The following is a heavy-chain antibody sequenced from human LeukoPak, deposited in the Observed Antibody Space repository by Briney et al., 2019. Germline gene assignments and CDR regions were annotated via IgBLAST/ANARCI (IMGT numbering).Heavy chain of an antibody. J-gene: IGHJ4*02. CDR3: ARDRAPSGFYLGDFYY. CDR2: ISISSSYT. CDR1: GFTFSDYY. Sequence: GGSLRLSCAASGFTFSDYYMSWIRQAPGKGLEWVSYISISSSYTKYADSVKGRFTISRDNAKKSLYLQMDSLRADDSAVYYCARDRAPSGFYLGDFYYWGQGALVTVSS. D-gene: IGHD3-22*01. V-gene: IGHV3-11*05.